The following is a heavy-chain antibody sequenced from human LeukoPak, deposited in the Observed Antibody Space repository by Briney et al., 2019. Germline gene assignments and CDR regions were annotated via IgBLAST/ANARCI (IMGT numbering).Heavy chain of an antibody. CDR2: IYNGGII. D-gene: IGHD5-18*01. J-gene: IGHJ4*02. V-gene: IGHV4-4*07. CDR1: GDSISRYY. CDR3: ARLLTGYSYGRYYFDY. Sequence: PSETLSLTCTVSGDSISRYYWSWIRQPAGKGLEWIGRIYNGGIITYNPSLKSRVTMSIDTSKNQFSLKLSSVTAADTAVYYCARLLTGYSYGRYYFDYWGQGTLVTVSS.